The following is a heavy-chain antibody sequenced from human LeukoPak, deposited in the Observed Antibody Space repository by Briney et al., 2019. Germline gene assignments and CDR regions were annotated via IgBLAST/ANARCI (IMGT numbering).Heavy chain of an antibody. V-gene: IGHV3-20*04. CDR3: ATNPPGRTYLQD. D-gene: IGHD1-1*01. J-gene: IGHJ1*01. CDR1: GFTFDDYG. CDR2: INWIGDTT. Sequence: PGPSLRPSCAAAGFTFDDYGMTWVRQVPGEGLEWIAEINWIGDTTRYGDSVKGRFTISRDNAKNSLDLQINSLRFEDTAFYYCATNPPGRTYLQDWGQGTLVTDSS.